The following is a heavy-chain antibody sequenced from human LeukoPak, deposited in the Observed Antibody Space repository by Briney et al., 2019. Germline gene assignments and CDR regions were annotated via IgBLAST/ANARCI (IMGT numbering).Heavy chain of an antibody. CDR2: IYYSGSN. Sequence: SETLSLTSTVSGGSISSYYWSWIRQPPGKGLEWIGYIYYSGSNNYNPSLKSRVTISVDTSKNQFSLKLSSVTAADTAVYYCARIKYYYDSSGYAHWYFDLWGRGTLVTVSS. CDR3: ARIKYYYDSSGYAHWYFDL. D-gene: IGHD3-22*01. V-gene: IGHV4-59*01. CDR1: GGSISSYY. J-gene: IGHJ2*01.